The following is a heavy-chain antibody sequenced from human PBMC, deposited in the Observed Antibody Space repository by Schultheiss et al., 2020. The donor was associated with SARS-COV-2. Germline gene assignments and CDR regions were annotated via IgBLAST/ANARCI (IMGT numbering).Heavy chain of an antibody. J-gene: IGHJ4*02. CDR3: ATGPSSTSLPFDY. CDR2: IYYSGST. D-gene: IGHD2-2*01. V-gene: IGHV4-59*01. CDR1: GGSFSGYY. Sequence: SQTLSLTCAVYGGSFSGYYWSWIRQPPGKGLEWIGYIYYSGSTNYNPSLKSRVTISVDTSKNQFSLKLSSVTAADTAVYYCATGPSSTSLPFDYWGQGTLVTVSS.